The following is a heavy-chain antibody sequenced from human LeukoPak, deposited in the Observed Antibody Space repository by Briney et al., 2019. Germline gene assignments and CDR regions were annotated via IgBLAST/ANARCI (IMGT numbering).Heavy chain of an antibody. Sequence: GESLKISCKGSGYNFTSYWIGWVRQMPGKGLEWMGIIYPGDSDTRYSPSFQGQVTISADKSISTAYLQWSSLKASDTAMYYCARAPLVGATRLSLYFQHWGRAPWSPSPQ. CDR2: IYPGDSDT. D-gene: IGHD1-26*01. J-gene: IGHJ1*01. CDR3: ARAPLVGATRLSLYFQH. CDR1: GYNFTSYW. V-gene: IGHV5-51*01.